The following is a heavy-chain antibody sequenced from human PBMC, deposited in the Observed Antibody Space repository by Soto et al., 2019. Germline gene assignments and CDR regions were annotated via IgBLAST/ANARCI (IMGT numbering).Heavy chain of an antibody. Sequence: QVQLQQWGAGPLRPLETLSLTCGVSGGSFSGYYWAWIRQSPGEGLEWIGEINDRGSINYNTSLKSRVSISVDTPKNHSSRKPRSVTAAHPAVYYCARESHEILTGPPWVWDFDIWGRGTLVTVSS. D-gene: IGHD3-9*01. CDR3: ARESHEILTGPPWVWDFDI. CDR2: INDRGSI. V-gene: IGHV4-34*01. CDR1: GGSFSGYY. J-gene: IGHJ2*01.